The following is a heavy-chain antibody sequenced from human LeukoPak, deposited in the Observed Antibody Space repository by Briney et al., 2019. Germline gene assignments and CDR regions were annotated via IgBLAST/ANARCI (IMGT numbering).Heavy chain of an antibody. CDR3: ARQHTATLNQKYYFDY. CDR2: IFYSGST. Sequence: SETLSLTCTLSRGSISSIIYYSGWIRQPPEEGLEWIGNIFYSGSTYYNPSLKSRVTISVDTSKNQFSLKLSSVTAADTAVYYCARQHTATLNQKYYFDYWGQGTLVTVSS. V-gene: IGHV4-39*01. CDR1: RGSISSIIYY. D-gene: IGHD5-18*01. J-gene: IGHJ4*02.